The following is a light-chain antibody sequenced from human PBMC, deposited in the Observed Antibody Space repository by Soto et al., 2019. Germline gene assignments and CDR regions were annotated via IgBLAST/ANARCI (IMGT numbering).Light chain of an antibody. V-gene: IGKV3-11*01. CDR3: QQRSNWPPFLT. Sequence: EIVLTQSPATLSLSPGERATLSCRASQSVSSYLAWYQQKPGQAPRLLIYDASNWATGIPARFSGSGSGTDFTLTISSLEPEDFAVYYCQQRSNWPPFLTFGGGTKVDIK. CDR1: QSVSSY. CDR2: DAS. J-gene: IGKJ4*01.